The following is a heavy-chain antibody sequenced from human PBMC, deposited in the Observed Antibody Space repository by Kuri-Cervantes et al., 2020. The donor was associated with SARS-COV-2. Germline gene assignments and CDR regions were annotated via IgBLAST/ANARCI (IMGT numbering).Heavy chain of an antibody. CDR3: ARVDSTLVMSFDYYYFDC. V-gene: IGHV1-69*13. CDR1: GGTFSSYA. D-gene: IGHD5-12*01. Sequence: SVKVSCKASGGTFSSYAISWVRQAPGQGFEWMGRIIPMYDATDFAQKFQGRVTINAGESTRTAYMELSSLSSEDTAVYYCARVDSTLVMSFDYYYFDCWGQGTLVTVSS. CDR2: IIPMYDAT. J-gene: IGHJ4*02.